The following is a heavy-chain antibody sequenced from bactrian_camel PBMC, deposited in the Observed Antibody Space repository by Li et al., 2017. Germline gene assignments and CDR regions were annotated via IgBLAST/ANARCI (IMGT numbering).Heavy chain of an antibody. J-gene: IGHJ4*01. Sequence: VQLVESGGGSAQPGGSQRLSCVVSGYTFLSYCMGWFRQAPGKEREAVATIDSDGNINYADSVAGRFTISRDNAKNTLYLEMNSLKLEDTAVYYCATGLVPYCSGAYCYTQYKYWGQGTQVTVS. CDR3: ATGLVPYCSGAYCYTQYKY. D-gene: IGHD2*01. CDR1: GYTFLSYC. CDR2: IDSDGNI. V-gene: IGHV3-2*01.